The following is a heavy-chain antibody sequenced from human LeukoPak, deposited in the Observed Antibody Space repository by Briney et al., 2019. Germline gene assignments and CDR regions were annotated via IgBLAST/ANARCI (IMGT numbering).Heavy chain of an antibody. Sequence: GSSVKVSCKASGGTFSSYAISWVRQAPGQGLEWMGGIIPIFGTANYAQKFQGRVTITADESTSTAYMELSSLRSEDTAVYYCARVYYDSSGYPHAEYFQHWGQGTLVTVSS. V-gene: IGHV1-69*01. J-gene: IGHJ1*01. CDR1: GGTFSSYA. D-gene: IGHD3-22*01. CDR2: IIPIFGTA. CDR3: ARVYYDSSGYPHAEYFQH.